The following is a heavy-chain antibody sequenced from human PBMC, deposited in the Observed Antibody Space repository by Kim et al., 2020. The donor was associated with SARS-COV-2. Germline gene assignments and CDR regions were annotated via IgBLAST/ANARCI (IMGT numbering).Heavy chain of an antibody. D-gene: IGHD2-21*01. CDR3: TGGRWQLLPGDY. CDR2: INSDGSSA. V-gene: IGHV3-74*01. Sequence: GGSLRLSCAASGFTFSSHWMHWFRQAPGKGLVWVARINSDGSSATYADSVRGRFTISRDNAKNTLYLQLNSLRAEDTAFYYCTGGRWQLLPGDYWGQGTL. J-gene: IGHJ4*02. CDR1: GFTFSSHW.